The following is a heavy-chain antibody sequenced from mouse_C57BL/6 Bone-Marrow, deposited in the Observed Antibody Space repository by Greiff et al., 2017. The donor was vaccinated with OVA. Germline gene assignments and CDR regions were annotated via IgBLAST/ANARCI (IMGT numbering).Heavy chain of an antibody. Sequence: EVQLVESGPGLVKPSQSLSLTCSVTGYSITSGYYWNWIRQFPGNKLEWMGYISYDGSNNYNPSLKNRISITRDTSKNQFFLKLNSVTTEDTATYYCARDRTGKDYWGQGTTLTVSS. CDR2: ISYDGSN. J-gene: IGHJ2*01. CDR1: GYSITSGYY. CDR3: ARDRTGKDY. D-gene: IGHD4-1*01. V-gene: IGHV3-6*01.